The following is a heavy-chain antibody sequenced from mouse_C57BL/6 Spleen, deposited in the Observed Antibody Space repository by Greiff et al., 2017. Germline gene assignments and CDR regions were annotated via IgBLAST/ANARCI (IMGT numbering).Heavy chain of an antibody. CDR3: ARKGIYYGSSYWYFDV. CDR2: INYDGSST. J-gene: IGHJ1*03. CDR1: GFTFSDYY. D-gene: IGHD1-1*01. V-gene: IGHV5-16*01. Sequence: EVKVVESEGGLVQPGSSMKLSCTASGFTFSDYYMAWVRQVPEKGLEWVANINYDGSSTYYLDSLKSRFIISRDNAKNILYLQMSSLTSEDTATYYCARKGIYYGSSYWYFDVWGTGTTVTVSS.